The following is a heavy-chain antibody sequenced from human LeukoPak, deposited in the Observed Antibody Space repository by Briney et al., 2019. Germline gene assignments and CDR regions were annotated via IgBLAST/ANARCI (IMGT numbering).Heavy chain of an antibody. CDR1: GYSFTNYG. D-gene: IGHD3-22*01. J-gene: IGHJ3*02. CDR2: ISAYNGNT. V-gene: IGHV1-18*01. Sequence: GASVKVSCKASGYSFTNYGISWVRQAPGQGLEWMGWISAYNGNTNYAQKLQGRVTMTTDTSTSTAYMELRSLRSDDTAVYYCARGVYYDSSDAFDIWGQGTMVTVSS. CDR3: ARGVYYDSSDAFDI.